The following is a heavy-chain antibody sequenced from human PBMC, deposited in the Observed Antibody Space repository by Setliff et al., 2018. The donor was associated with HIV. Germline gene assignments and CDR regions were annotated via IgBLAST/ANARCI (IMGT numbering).Heavy chain of an antibody. CDR1: GGSFSSDSYY. D-gene: IGHD6-6*01. Sequence: PSETLSLTCSVSGGSFSSDSYYWGWIRQFPGKGLERIGYLYYTDNTNYNPSLKSRVTISVDTSKNQFSLKLSSVTVADTAVYYCARVSSDAFDIWGQGTVVTVSS. CDR3: ARVSSDAFDI. J-gene: IGHJ3*02. V-gene: IGHV4-61*01. CDR2: LYYTDNT.